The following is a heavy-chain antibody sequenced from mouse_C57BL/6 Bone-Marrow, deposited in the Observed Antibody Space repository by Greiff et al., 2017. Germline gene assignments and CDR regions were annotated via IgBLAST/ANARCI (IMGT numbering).Heavy chain of an antibody. V-gene: IGHV5-4*01. CDR2: ISDGGSYT. CDR3: ARDNYWYFGF. J-gene: IGHJ1*03. CDR1: GFTFSSYA. Sequence: DVQLVESGGGLVKPGGSLKLSCAASGFTFSSYAMSWVRQTPEKRLEWVATISDGGSYTYYPDNVKGRFTISRDNAKNNLYLQMSHLKSEDAALYYCARDNYWYFGFWGTGTTVTVSA.